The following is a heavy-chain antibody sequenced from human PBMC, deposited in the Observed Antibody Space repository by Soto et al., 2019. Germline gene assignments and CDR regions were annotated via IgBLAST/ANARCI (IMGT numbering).Heavy chain of an antibody. Sequence: GESLKISCKASGYSFSFYWIGWFSQMPGKGLEWMAIMYPDDSDIRYSPSFEAHVTISADKSTGTAFLQWSSLKASDTAMYYCATAYGYDFENSNYYLDAFDMWGQGTLVTVSS. J-gene: IGHJ3*02. CDR2: MYPDDSDI. CDR1: GYSFSFYW. D-gene: IGHD3-22*01. V-gene: IGHV5-51*01. CDR3: ATAYGYDFENSNYYLDAFDM.